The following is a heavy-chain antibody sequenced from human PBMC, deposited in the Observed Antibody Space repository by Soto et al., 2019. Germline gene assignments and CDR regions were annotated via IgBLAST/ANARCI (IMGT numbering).Heavy chain of an antibody. D-gene: IGHD2-15*01. CDR1: GGSITSSTFS. V-gene: IGHV4-39*01. J-gene: IGHJ5*02. CDR2: IYYSGST. CDR3: AGPGDCSGGTCHENWFDP. Sequence: QLQLQESGPGLLKPSETLSLPCTVSGGSITSSTFSWGWIRQPPVKGLEWLGSIYYSGSTYYNPSLKSRVTLSVDTSKNQLSLKLKSVTAADTAVYYCAGPGDCSGGTCHENWFDPWGQGRLVTVSS.